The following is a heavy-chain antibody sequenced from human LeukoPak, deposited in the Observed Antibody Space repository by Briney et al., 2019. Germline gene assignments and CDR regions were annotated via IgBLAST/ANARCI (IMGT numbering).Heavy chain of an antibody. D-gene: IGHD2-15*01. V-gene: IGHV3-48*03. CDR2: ISSSGSTI. J-gene: IGHJ4*02. CDR3: ATRLYCSGGSCYDY. Sequence: GGFLRLSCATSGFTFSSYEMNWVRQAPGRGLEWLSYISSSGSTIYYADSVKGRFTISRDNAKNSLYLQMNSLRAEDTAVYYCATRLYCSGGSCYDYWGQETLVTVSS. CDR1: GFTFSSYE.